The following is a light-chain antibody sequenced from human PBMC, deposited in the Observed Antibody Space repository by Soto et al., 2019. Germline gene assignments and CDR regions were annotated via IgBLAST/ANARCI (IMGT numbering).Light chain of an antibody. V-gene: IGKV3-15*01. Sequence: EVLLTQSPATLSVSPGESATLSCRASQNINVYLAWYQHKPGQAPRLLIIGASTRATGIPARFSGRGSGTAFTLTFSGLQSEDFAVYYCQQYNSWPPLTFGGGTKVEIK. CDR1: QNINVY. J-gene: IGKJ4*01. CDR2: GAS. CDR3: QQYNSWPPLT.